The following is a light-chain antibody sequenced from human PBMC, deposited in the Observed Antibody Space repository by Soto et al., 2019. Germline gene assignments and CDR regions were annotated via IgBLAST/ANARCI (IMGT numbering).Light chain of an antibody. J-gene: IGKJ1*01. CDR3: QQYYSWPRT. Sequence: EIEMTQSPATLSVSPGERATLTCRASQGVSSDLAWYQQKPGQAPRLLIYGASTRHTGIPARFSGSGSGTEFTLTISSLQSEDFAIYYCQQYYSWPRTFGQGTKVEIK. CDR2: GAS. CDR1: QGVSSD. V-gene: IGKV3-15*01.